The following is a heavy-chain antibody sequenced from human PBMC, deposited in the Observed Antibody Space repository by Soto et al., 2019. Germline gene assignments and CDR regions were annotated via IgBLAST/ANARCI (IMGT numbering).Heavy chain of an antibody. Sequence: GGSLRLSCVASGFDFSTYAMSWVRQAPGKGLEWVSVIGEGGVSRVYADAVKGRFTISRDNSKNTLYLQMTSLRVDDTAMYYCARDSVTRVSSDIPGMDVWGQGTTVTVYS. CDR3: ARDSVTRVSSDIPGMDV. CDR2: IGEGGVSR. CDR1: GFDFSTYA. D-gene: IGHD3-10*01. J-gene: IGHJ6*02. V-gene: IGHV3-23*01.